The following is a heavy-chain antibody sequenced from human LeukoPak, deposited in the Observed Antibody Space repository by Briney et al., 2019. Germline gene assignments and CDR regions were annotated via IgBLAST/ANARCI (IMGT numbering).Heavy chain of an antibody. J-gene: IGHJ6*03. CDR1: GGSISSSSYY. CDR3: ARVRGSGWYYYYYMDV. Sequence: PSETLSLTCTVSGGSISSSSYYWGWIRQPPGKGLEWIGSIYYSGSTYYNPSLKSRVTISVDTSKNQFSLKLSSVTAADTAVYYCARVRGSGWYYYYYMDVWGKGTTVTVSS. V-gene: IGHV4-39*07. CDR2: IYYSGST. D-gene: IGHD6-19*01.